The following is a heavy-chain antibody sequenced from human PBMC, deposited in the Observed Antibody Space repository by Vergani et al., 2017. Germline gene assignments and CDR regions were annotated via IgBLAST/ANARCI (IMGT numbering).Heavy chain of an antibody. CDR1: GYTFTSYA. V-gene: IGHV1-3*01. Sequence: QVQLVQSGAEVKKPGASVKVSCKASGYTFTSYAMHWVRQAPGQRLEWMGWINAGNGNTKYSQKFQGRVTITRDTSASTAYMELSSLRSEDTAVYYCARDRGDYTYAFDIWGQGTMVTVSS. CDR3: ARDRGDYTYAFDI. CDR2: INAGNGNT. J-gene: IGHJ3*02. D-gene: IGHD4-17*01.